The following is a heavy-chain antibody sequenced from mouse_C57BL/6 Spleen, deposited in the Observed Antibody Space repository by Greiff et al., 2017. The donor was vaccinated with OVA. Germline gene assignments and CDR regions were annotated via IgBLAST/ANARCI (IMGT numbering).Heavy chain of an antibody. Sequence: VQLQQSGPELVKPGASVKISCKASGYAFSSSWMNWVKQRPGQGLEWIGDIYPGSGSTNYNEKFKSKATLTVDTSSSTAYMQLSSLTSEDSAVYYCARSYDYDEGWFAYWGQGTLVTVSA. V-gene: IGHV1-55*01. CDR3: ARSYDYDEGWFAY. D-gene: IGHD2-4*01. CDR1: GYAFSSSW. CDR2: IYPGSGST. J-gene: IGHJ3*01.